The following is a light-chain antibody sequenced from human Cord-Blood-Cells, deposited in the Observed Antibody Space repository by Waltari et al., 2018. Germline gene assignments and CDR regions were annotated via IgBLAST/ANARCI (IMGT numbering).Light chain of an antibody. J-gene: IGLJ1*01. CDR1: SRDVGSFNL. CDR3: CSYAGSSTYV. Sequence: QSARSQPASVSGSPGQSITISCTGTSRDVGSFNLVSWYQQHAGEAPKLMIYAGSKRPSGVANRFSCSKSGNTSSLTIAGLQAEDEADYYCCSYAGSSTYVFGTGTKVTVL. CDR2: AGS. V-gene: IGLV2-23*01.